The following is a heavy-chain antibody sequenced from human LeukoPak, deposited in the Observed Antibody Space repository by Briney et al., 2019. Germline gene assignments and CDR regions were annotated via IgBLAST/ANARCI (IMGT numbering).Heavy chain of an antibody. CDR3: ARRKGAYSYYYYYMDV. Sequence: SETLSLTCTVSGGSISSSSYYWGWIRQPPWKGLEWIGSIYYSGSTYYNPSLKSRVTISVDTSKNQFSLKLSSVTAADTAVYYCARRKGAYSYYYYYMDVWGKGTPVTVSS. D-gene: IGHD4/OR15-4a*01. J-gene: IGHJ6*03. CDR2: IYYSGST. CDR1: GGSISSSSYY. V-gene: IGHV4-39*01.